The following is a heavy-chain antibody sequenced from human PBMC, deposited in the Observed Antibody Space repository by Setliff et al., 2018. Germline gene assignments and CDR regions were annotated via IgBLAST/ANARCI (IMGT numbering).Heavy chain of an antibody. CDR1: GGSFTNYY. J-gene: IGHJ4*02. CDR3: ARDNTIVGATDY. CDR2: INHSGST. V-gene: IGHV4-34*01. D-gene: IGHD1-26*01. Sequence: PSETLSLTCTVYGGSFTNYYWGWIRQSPGKGLEWIGEINHSGSTNYNPSLKGRVTISADTSTNHFSLKLTSVTAADTAVYYCARDNTIVGATDYWGQGALVTVSS.